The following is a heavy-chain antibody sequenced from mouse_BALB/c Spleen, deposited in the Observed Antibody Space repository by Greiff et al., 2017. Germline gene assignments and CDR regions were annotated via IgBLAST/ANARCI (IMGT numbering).Heavy chain of an antibody. V-gene: IGHV5-12-1*01. J-gene: IGHJ2*01. Sequence: EVMLVESGGGLVKPGGSLKLSCAASGFAFSSYDMSWVRQTPEKRLEWVAYISSGGGSTYYPDTVKGRFTISRDNAKNTLYLQMSSLKSEDTAMYYCARKGGRAGYFDYWGQGTTLTVSA. CDR2: ISSGGGST. D-gene: IGHD3-3*01. CDR1: GFAFSSYD. CDR3: ARKGGRAGYFDY.